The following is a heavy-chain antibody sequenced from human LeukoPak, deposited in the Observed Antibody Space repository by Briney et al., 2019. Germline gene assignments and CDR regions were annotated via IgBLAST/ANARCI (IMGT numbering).Heavy chain of an antibody. CDR3: ATDREGDPSCYYLV. CDR2: ITTSDGNT. J-gene: IGHJ4*02. V-gene: IGHV3-23*01. CDR1: GFTFSSYT. D-gene: IGHD3-22*01. Sequence: GGSLRLSCAASGFTFSSYTMSRVRQAPGKGLEWVSTITTSDGNTYYADSVKGRFTVSRDNSKNTLFLQMNSLRAEDSAVYYCATDREGDPSCYYLVGGQGTLITVSS.